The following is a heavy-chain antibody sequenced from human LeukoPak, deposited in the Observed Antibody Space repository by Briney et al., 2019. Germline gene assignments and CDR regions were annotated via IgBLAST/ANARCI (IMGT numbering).Heavy chain of an antibody. D-gene: IGHD6-19*01. CDR1: GYAFTSLD. V-gene: IGHV1-8*01. CDR3: ARVAGSADY. J-gene: IGHJ4*02. Sequence: ASVKVSCKASGYAFTSLDINWVRQATGQGLEWMGWMNPNSGYTGSAQKFQGRLTMTRDTSISTAYMELTSLTSEDTAMYYCARVAGSADYWGQGTLVTASS. CDR2: MNPNSGYT.